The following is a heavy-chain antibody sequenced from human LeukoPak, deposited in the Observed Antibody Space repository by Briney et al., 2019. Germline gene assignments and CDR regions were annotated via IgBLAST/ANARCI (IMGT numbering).Heavy chain of an antibody. J-gene: IGHJ4*02. CDR2: INENGSEK. CDR3: AKDEGITGRPRGLDY. CDR1: GFTFTRYW. V-gene: IGHV3-7*01. Sequence: GGSLRLSCAASGFTFTRYWMSWVRQAPGKGLEWVANINENGSEKKYLDSVKDRFTISRDNSKNTLYLQMNSLRPEDTAVYYCAKDEGITGRPRGLDYWGQGTLVTVSS. D-gene: IGHD6-13*01.